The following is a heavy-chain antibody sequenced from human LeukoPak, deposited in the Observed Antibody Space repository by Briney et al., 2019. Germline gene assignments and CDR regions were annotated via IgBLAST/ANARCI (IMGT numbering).Heavy chain of an antibody. Sequence: GGSLRLSCAASGFTFSSYEMNWVRQAPGKGLEWVSYISSSGSTIYYADSVKGRFTISRDNAKNSLYLQMNGLRAEDTAVYYCARGSMGIAAAGTDYWGQGTLVTVSS. CDR2: ISSSGSTI. J-gene: IGHJ4*02. V-gene: IGHV3-48*03. CDR1: GFTFSSYE. CDR3: ARGSMGIAAAGTDY. D-gene: IGHD6-13*01.